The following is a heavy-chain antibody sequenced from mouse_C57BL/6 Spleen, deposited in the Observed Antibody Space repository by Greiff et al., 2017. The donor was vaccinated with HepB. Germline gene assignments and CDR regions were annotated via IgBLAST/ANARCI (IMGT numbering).Heavy chain of an antibody. Sequence: EVQGVESGGGLVKPGGSLKLSCAASGFTFSDYGMHWVRQAPEKGLEWVAYISSGSSTIYYADTVKGRFTISRDNDKNTLFMQMTSLRSEDTAMYYCARRAVVPFYYWGQGTTLTVSS. CDR2: ISSGSSTI. J-gene: IGHJ2*01. V-gene: IGHV5-17*01. D-gene: IGHD1-1*01. CDR1: GFTFSDYG. CDR3: ARRAVVPFYY.